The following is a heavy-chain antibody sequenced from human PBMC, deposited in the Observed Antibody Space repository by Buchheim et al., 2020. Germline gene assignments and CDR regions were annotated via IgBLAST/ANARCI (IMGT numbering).Heavy chain of an antibody. J-gene: IGHJ5*02. CDR2: IWYDGSNK. CDR3: ARDSMSAAGFDP. Sequence: QVQLVESGGGVVQPGRSLRLSCAASGFTFSSYGMHWVRQAPGKGLEWVAVIWYDGSNKYYADSVKGRFTISRDNSKNTLYLQMNSLIAEDTAVYYCARDSMSAAGFDPWGQGTL. D-gene: IGHD6-13*01. V-gene: IGHV3-33*01. CDR1: GFTFSSYG.